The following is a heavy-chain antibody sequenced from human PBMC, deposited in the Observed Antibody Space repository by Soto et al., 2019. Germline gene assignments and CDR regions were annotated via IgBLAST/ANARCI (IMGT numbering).Heavy chain of an antibody. CDR1: GFTFSSYA. V-gene: IGHV3-30-3*01. CDR2: ISYDGSNK. D-gene: IGHD7-27*01. CDR3: ANVNGDIRNWGAFDN. Sequence: GGSLRLSCAASGFTFSSYAMHWVRQAPGKGLEWVAVISYDGSNKYYADSVKVRFTISRDNSKNTLYLQMNSLRAEDTAVYYCANVNGDIRNWGAFDNWGQGTLVTVSS. J-gene: IGHJ4*02.